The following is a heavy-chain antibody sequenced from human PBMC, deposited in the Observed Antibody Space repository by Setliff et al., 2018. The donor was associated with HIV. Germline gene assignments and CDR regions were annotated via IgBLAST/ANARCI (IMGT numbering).Heavy chain of an antibody. Sequence: SETLSLTCSVSGVTISSHFWTWIRQPAGKGLEWIGRAYTGGSTNYNPSLKSRVTMSVDTSKNQFSLKLSSVTAADTAVYYCARDQGHHFDSRGQVDFDLWGRGTLVTVSS. CDR2: AYTGGST. CDR1: GVTISSHF. V-gene: IGHV4-4*07. J-gene: IGHJ2*01. CDR3: ARDQGHHFDSRGQVDFDL. D-gene: IGHD3-22*01.